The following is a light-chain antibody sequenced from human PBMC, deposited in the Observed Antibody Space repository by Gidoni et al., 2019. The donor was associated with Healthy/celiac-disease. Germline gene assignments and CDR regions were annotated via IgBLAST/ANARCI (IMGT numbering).Light chain of an antibody. CDR2: QDS. CDR1: KLGDKY. CDR3: QAWDSSTVV. J-gene: IGLJ2*01. Sequence: SYELTQTTSVSVSPGQTASITCSGDKLGDKYACWYQQNPGQSTVMVIYQDSKRPSGIPERFSGSNSGNTATLTISGTQAMDEADYYCQAWDSSTVVFGGGTKLTVL. V-gene: IGLV3-1*01.